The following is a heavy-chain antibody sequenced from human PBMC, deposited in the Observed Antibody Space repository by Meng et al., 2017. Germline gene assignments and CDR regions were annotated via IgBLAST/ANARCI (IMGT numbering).Heavy chain of an antibody. CDR3: ARTVTSLVLDI. J-gene: IGHJ3*02. CDR2: IYYSGST. D-gene: IGHD4-17*01. V-gene: IGHV4-31*01. CDR1: GGSISSGGYY. Sequence: QGQLQGSGPGLVKPSQTLSLTCTVSGGSISSGGYYWSWTRQHPGKGLEWIGYIYYSGSTYYNPSLKSLVTISVDTSKNQFSLKLSSVTAADTAVYYCARTVTSLVLDIWGQGTMVTVSS.